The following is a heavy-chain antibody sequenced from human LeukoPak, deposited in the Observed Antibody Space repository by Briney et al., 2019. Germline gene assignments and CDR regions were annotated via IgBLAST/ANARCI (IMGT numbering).Heavy chain of an antibody. J-gene: IGHJ4*02. D-gene: IGHD2-21*01. CDR3: ARGRGGDSRTFDY. V-gene: IGHV4-4*07. CDR1: GDSISGYF. Sequence: PSETLSLTCAVSGDSISGYFWNWIRQPAGKGLECIGRIYTTGSTKYNPSLQSRITMSVDTSKNQFSLNLNAVTAADTAVYYCARGRGGDSRTFDYWGQGTLVTVSS. CDR2: IYTTGST.